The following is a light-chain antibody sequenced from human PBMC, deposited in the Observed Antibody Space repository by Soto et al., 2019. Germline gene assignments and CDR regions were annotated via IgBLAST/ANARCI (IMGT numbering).Light chain of an antibody. V-gene: IGLV8-61*01. CDR1: SGSVSTSYY. J-gene: IGLJ3*02. Sequence: QTVVTQEPSVSVSPGGTITLTCGLTSGSVSTSYYPSWYQQTPGQAPRTLIYNTNTRCSGVPDRFSGSILGNRAALTITGAQADDESHYYFVLYMSSGIAVFGGGTKLTVL. CDR3: VLYMSSGIAV. CDR2: NTN.